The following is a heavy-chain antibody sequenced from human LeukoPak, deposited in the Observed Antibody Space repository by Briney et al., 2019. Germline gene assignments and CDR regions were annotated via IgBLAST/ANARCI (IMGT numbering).Heavy chain of an antibody. CDR2: FDPEDGET. CDR1: GGTFSSYA. Sequence: ASVKVSCKASGGTFSSYAISWVRQAPGQGLEWMGGFDPEDGETIYAQKFQGRVTMTEDTSTDTAYMELSSLRSEDTAVYYCATGSVVSWELLQYWGQGTLVTVSS. CDR3: ATGSVVSWELLQY. V-gene: IGHV1-24*01. J-gene: IGHJ4*02. D-gene: IGHD1-26*01.